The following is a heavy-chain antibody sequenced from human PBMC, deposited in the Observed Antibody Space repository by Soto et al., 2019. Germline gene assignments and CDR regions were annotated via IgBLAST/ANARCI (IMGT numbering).Heavy chain of an antibody. V-gene: IGHV3-15*07. CDR2: IKSRTDDGTT. J-gene: IGHJ4*02. CDR3: SSAGGTYFSRFDY. D-gene: IGHD3-10*01. CDR1: GFTFNDAW. Sequence: GGSLRLSCAASGFTFNDAWMNWVRQAPGKGLEWVGRIKSRTDDGTTDYSAPVKGRFAISRDDSKNTLYLQMNSLRTEDTGVYYCSSAGGTYFSRFDYWGLGILVTVSS.